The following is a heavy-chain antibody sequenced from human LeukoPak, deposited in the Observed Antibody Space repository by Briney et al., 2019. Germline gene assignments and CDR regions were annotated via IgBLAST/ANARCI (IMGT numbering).Heavy chain of an antibody. V-gene: IGHV3-53*01. CDR3: ARGDSSGYSKVFDY. CDR2: IYSGGST. Sequence: GGSLRLSCVASGFTVSSNCTSWVRQAPGKGLEWVSVIYSGGSTFYADSVKGRFTISRDNSKNTLYLQMNSLRAEDTAVYYCARGDSSGYSKVFDYWGQGTLVTVSS. D-gene: IGHD3-22*01. CDR1: GFTVSSNC. J-gene: IGHJ4*02.